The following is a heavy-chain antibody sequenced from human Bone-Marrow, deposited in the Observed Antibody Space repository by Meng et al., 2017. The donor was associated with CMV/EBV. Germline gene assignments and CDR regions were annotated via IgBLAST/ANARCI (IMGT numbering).Heavy chain of an antibody. Sequence: GGSLRLSCAASGFIVSSNYMSWVRQAPGKGLEWVANIKQDGSEKYYVDSVKGRFTISRDNAKNSLYLQMNSLRAEDTAVYYCATCANYDFWSGFRPLRFDIWGQGTMVTVSS. J-gene: IGHJ3*02. CDR3: ATCANYDFWSGFRPLRFDI. CDR1: GFIVSSNY. D-gene: IGHD3-3*01. CDR2: IKQDGSEK. V-gene: IGHV3-7*01.